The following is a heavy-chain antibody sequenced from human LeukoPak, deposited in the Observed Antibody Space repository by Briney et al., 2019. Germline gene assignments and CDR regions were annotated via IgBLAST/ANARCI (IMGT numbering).Heavy chain of an antibody. CDR2: INHSGST. V-gene: IGHV4-34*01. D-gene: IGHD2-2*01. CDR1: GGSFSGYY. CDR3: ARALRDIVVVPAANHWFDP. J-gene: IGHJ5*02. Sequence: MSSETLSLTCAVYGGSFSGYYWSWIRQPPGKGLEWIGEINHSGSTNYNPSLKSRVTISVDTSKNQFSLKLSSVTAADTAVYYCARALRDIVVVPAANHWFDPWGQGTLVTVSS.